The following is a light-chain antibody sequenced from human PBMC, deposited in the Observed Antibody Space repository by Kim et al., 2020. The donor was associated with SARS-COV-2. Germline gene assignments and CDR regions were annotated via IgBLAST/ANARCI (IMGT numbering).Light chain of an antibody. CDR1: QSLVDSDGTTY. CDR3: MQGTDLPLT. V-gene: IGKV2-30*01. CDR2: KIS. Sequence: DVVMTQSPLALPVTLGQPASISCRSSQSLVDSDGTTYLSWFQQRPGQSPRRLIYKISKRGSGVPDRFSGTGSGTDFTLKISRVEAEDVGIYYCMQGTDLPLTFGQGTKLEIK. J-gene: IGKJ2*01.